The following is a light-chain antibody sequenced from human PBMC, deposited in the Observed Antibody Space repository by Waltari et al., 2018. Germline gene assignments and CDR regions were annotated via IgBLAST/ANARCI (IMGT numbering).Light chain of an antibody. CDR1: ESVSSY. Sequence: EIVLTQSPATLSLSPGAAATLSCRASESVSSYLAWYQQKPGQAPRLLIYDASNRASGIPARFSGSGSGTDFSLSISSLEPEDFAVYYCQQRHNWPLTFGGGTKVEIK. J-gene: IGKJ4*01. CDR3: QQRHNWPLT. CDR2: DAS. V-gene: IGKV3-11*01.